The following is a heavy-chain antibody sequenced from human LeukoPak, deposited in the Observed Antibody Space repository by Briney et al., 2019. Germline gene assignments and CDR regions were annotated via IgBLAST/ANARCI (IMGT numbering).Heavy chain of an antibody. V-gene: IGHV4-4*07. CDR2: IYTSGST. D-gene: IGHD6-13*01. CDR1: GGSISSYY. Sequence: SETLSLTCTVSGGSISSYYWSWIRQPAGKGLEWIGRIYTSGSTNYNPSLKSRVTMSVDTSKNQFSLKLSSVTAADTAVYYCARDPWLAAAGYYYYGMDVWGQGTTVTVSS. J-gene: IGHJ6*02. CDR3: ARDPWLAAAGYYYYGMDV.